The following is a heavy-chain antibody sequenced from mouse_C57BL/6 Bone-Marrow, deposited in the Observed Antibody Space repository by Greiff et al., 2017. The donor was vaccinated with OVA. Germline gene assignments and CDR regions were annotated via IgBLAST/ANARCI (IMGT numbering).Heavy chain of an antibody. D-gene: IGHD1-1*01. CDR2: IYYSGTI. Sequence: EVKLQESGPGLVKPSQTVFLTCTVTGISITTGNYRWSWIRQFPGNKLEWIGFIYYSGTITYNPSLTSRTNITRDTPKNQFFLEMNSMTAEDTATYYCAREGYYGSRPYYFDYWGQGTTLTVSS. CDR1: GISITTGNYR. V-gene: IGHV3-5*01. J-gene: IGHJ2*01. CDR3: AREGYYGSRPYYFDY.